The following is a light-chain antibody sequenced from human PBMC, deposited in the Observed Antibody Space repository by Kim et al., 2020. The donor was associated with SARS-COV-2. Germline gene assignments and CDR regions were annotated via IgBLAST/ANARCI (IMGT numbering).Light chain of an antibody. V-gene: IGKV3-20*01. J-gene: IGKJ3*01. Sequence: PGERATLSCRANQSVSSSYLAWYQQKPGQAPRLLIYGASSRATGIPDRFSGSGSGTDFTLTISRLEPEDFAVYYCQQYGSSPPITFGPGTKVDIK. CDR3: QQYGSSPPIT. CDR2: GAS. CDR1: QSVSSSY.